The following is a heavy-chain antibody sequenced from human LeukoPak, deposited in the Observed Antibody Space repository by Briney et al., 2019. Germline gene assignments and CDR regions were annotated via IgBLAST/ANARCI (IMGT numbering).Heavy chain of an antibody. Sequence: PGGSLRFSCTASGFTFSAVSMKRDRQAPGKGLEWVSYVSSGSSTLYYADSVKGRFTISRDNARNSLYLQMNTLRDEDTAMYYCAKSTYDYDIWGPGTMVTVSS. CDR2: VSSGSSTL. CDR1: GFTFSAVS. CDR3: AKSTYDYDI. J-gene: IGHJ3*02. V-gene: IGHV3-48*02.